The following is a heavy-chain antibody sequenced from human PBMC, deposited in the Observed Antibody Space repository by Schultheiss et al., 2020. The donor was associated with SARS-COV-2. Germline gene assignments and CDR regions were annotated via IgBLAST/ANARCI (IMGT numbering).Heavy chain of an antibody. J-gene: IGHJ4*02. CDR1: GFTFSSYA. V-gene: IGHV3-30-3*01. Sequence: GESLKISCAASGFTFSSYAMHWVRQAPGKGLEWVAVIWYDGSNKYYADSVKGRFTISRDNSKNTLYLQMNSLRAEDTAVYYCARDWGSSGYADNYFDYWGQGTLVTVSS. CDR2: IWYDGSNK. CDR3: ARDWGSSGYADNYFDY. D-gene: IGHD3-22*01.